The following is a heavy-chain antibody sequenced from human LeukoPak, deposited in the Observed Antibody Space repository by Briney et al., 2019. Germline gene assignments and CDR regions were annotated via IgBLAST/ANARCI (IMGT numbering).Heavy chain of an antibody. D-gene: IGHD1-26*01. CDR2: INHSGST. J-gene: IGHJ6*02. Sequence: PSETLSLTCAVYGGSFSGYYWSWIRQPPGKGLEWIGEINHSGSTNYNPSLKSRVTISVDTSKNQFSLKLSSVTAADTAVYYCARDEREWELPDPYYYYGMDVWGQGTTVTVSS. V-gene: IGHV4-34*01. CDR1: GGSFSGYY. CDR3: ARDEREWELPDPYYYYGMDV.